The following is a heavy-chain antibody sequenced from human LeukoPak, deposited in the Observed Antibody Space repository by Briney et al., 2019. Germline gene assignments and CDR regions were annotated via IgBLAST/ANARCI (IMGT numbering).Heavy chain of an antibody. Sequence: PGGSLRLSCAASGFTFSNAWMSWVRQAPGKGLEWVGRIKSKTDGGTTDYAAPVKGRFTISRDDSKNTLYLQMNSLKTEDTAVYYCTTDRGIWLGELLSYWGQGTLVTVSS. J-gene: IGHJ4*02. V-gene: IGHV3-15*01. D-gene: IGHD3-10*01. CDR1: GFTFSNAW. CDR3: TTDRGIWLGELLSY. CDR2: IKSKTDGGTT.